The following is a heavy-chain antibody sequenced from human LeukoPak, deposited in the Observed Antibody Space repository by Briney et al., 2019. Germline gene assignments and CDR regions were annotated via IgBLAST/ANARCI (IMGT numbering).Heavy chain of an antibody. CDR2: IYYSGST. D-gene: IGHD3-9*01. V-gene: IGHV4-59*01. J-gene: IGHJ3*02. Sequence: PSETLSLTCTVSGGSISSYYWSWIRQPPGKGLEWIGYIYYSGSTNYNPSLKSRVTISVDTSKNQFSLKLSSVTAADTAVYYCARGRLYYDILTGYYRGANDAFDIWGQGTMVTVSS. CDR1: GGSISSYY. CDR3: ARGRLYYDILTGYYRGANDAFDI.